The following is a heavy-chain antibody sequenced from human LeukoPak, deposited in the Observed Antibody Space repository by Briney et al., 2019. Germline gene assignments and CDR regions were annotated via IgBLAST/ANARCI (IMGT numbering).Heavy chain of an antibody. CDR3: ARAYCSSTSCYGNWFDP. Sequence: PSETLSLTCTVSGGSISSSSYYWGWIRQPPGKGLEWIGSIYYSGSTYYNPSLKSRVTISVDTSKNQFSLKLSSVTAADTAVYYCARAYCSSTSCYGNWFDPWGQGTLVTVSS. CDR1: GGSISSSSYY. J-gene: IGHJ5*02. V-gene: IGHV4-39*07. CDR2: IYYSGST. D-gene: IGHD2-2*01.